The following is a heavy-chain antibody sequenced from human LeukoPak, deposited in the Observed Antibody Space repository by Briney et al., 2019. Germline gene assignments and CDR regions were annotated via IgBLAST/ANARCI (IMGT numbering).Heavy chain of an antibody. J-gene: IGHJ3*02. Sequence: GGSLRLSCAASGFTFDDYGMSWVRQAPGKGLEWVSGINWNGGSTGYADSVKGRFTISRDNAKNSLYLQMNSLRAEDTALYYCAISQRAADAFDIWGQGTMVTVSS. V-gene: IGHV3-20*04. CDR3: AISQRAADAFDI. D-gene: IGHD6-25*01. CDR2: INWNGGST. CDR1: GFTFDDYG.